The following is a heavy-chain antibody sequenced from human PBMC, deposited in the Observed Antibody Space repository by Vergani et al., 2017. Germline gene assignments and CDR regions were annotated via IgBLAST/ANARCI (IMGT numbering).Heavy chain of an antibody. CDR1: GFTFSSYS. CDR3: ARVSVRYFDWLLSPDYYMDV. V-gene: IGHV3-21*01. D-gene: IGHD3-9*01. Sequence: EVQLVESGGGLVKPGGSLRLSCAASGFTFSSYSMNWVRQAPGKGLEWVSSISSSSSYIYYADSVKGRFTISRDNAKNSLYLQMNSLRAEDTAVYYCARVSVRYFDWLLSPDYYMDVWGKGTTVTVSS. J-gene: IGHJ6*03. CDR2: ISSSSSYI.